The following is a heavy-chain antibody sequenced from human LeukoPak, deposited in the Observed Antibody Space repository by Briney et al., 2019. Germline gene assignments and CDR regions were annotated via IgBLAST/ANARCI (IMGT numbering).Heavy chain of an antibody. CDR1: GYTFTSYG. J-gene: IGHJ6*02. CDR2: ISAYTGNT. V-gene: IGHV1-18*01. CDR3: ARGKGRRRYYYYGMDV. Sequence: ASVKVSCKASGYTFTSYGISWVRQAPGQGLEWMGWISAYTGNTNYAQKLQGRVTMTTDTSTSTAYMELRSLRSDDTAVYYCARGKGRRRYYYYGMDVWGQGTTVTVSS. D-gene: IGHD3-10*01.